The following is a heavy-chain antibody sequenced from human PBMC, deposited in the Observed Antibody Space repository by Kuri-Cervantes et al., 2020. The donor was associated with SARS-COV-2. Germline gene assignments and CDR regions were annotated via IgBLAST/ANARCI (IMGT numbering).Heavy chain of an antibody. Sequence: SQTLSLTCAVYGGSFSGYYWSWIRQPPGKGLEWIGEINHSGSTNYNPSLKSRVTIPVDTSKNQFPLKLSSVTAADTAVYYCARGWTTVTTPYFDYWGQGTLVTVSS. CDR2: INHSGST. J-gene: IGHJ4*02. D-gene: IGHD4-11*01. CDR3: ARGWTTVTTPYFDY. V-gene: IGHV4-34*01. CDR1: GGSFSGYY.